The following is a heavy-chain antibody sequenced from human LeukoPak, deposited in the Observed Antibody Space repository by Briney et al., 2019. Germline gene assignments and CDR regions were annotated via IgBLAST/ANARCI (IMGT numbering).Heavy chain of an antibody. CDR3: TRDFVF. V-gene: IGHV3-7*01. J-gene: IGHJ4*02. CDR1: GFTFSDSV. Sequence: GGSLRLSCTVSGFTFSDSVIHWVRHAAGKGLEWVGNINQDGSVKHYVDSVRGRFTISRDNARNSVYLQMSALRVEDTAVYYCTRDFVFWGQGSLVTASS. D-gene: IGHD3-3*01. CDR2: INQDGSVK.